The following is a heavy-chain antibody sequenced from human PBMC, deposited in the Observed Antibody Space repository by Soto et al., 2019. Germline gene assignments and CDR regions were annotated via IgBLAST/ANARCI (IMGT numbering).Heavy chain of an antibody. D-gene: IGHD3-22*01. CDR2: IYYSGNS. Sequence: KTSETLSLTCTVSGGSISSGNYHWSWVRQPPGKGLEWIGYIYYSGNSYYNPSLRSRLTISIDTSKNQFSLRLSSVTAADTAFYYCAREYYDSSDSDGWFDPWGQGTLVTVSS. V-gene: IGHV4-30-4*01. CDR3: AREYYDSSDSDGWFDP. J-gene: IGHJ5*02. CDR1: GGSISSGNYH.